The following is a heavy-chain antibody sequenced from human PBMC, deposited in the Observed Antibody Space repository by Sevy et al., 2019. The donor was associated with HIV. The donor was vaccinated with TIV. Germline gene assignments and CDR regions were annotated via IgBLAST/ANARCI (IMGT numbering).Heavy chain of an antibody. V-gene: IGHV1-8*01. Sequence: GESLKISCKASGYTFTSYDINWVRQATGQGLEWMGWMNPNSGNTGYAQKFQGRVTMTRNTSISTAYMELSSLRSEDTAVYYCARVRSVRGDIFTGYYIEDYYYYGMDVWGQGTTVTVSS. CDR1: GYTFTSYD. CDR3: ARVRSVRGDIFTGYYIEDYYYYGMDV. J-gene: IGHJ6*02. CDR2: MNPNSGNT. D-gene: IGHD3-9*01.